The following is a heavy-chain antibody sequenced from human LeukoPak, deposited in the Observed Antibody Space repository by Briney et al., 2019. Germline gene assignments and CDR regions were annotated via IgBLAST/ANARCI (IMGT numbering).Heavy chain of an antibody. CDR2: INSDGSRT. D-gene: IGHD2-21*02. CDR3: ARELPREVTLDY. CDR1: GFTLRSYE. Sequence: GGPLRLSCAASGFTLRSYEMHWVRQPPGKGLVWVSRINSDGSRTDYADSVKGRFNISSDNAKNTLYLPMNSLRAEDTATYYCARELPREVTLDYWGQGTLVTVSS. J-gene: IGHJ4*02. V-gene: IGHV3-74*01.